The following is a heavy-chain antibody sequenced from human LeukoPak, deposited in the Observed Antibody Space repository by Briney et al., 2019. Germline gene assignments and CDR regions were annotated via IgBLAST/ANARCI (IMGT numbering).Heavy chain of an antibody. Sequence: ASVKVSCKASGYTFTSYGISWVRQAPGQGLEWMGWISAYNGNTNYAQKLQGRVTMTTDTSTSTAYMELSRLRSDDTAVYYCARLAYGDYSIDYWGQGTLVTVSS. CDR3: ARLAYGDYSIDY. CDR2: ISAYNGNT. CDR1: GYTFTSYG. V-gene: IGHV1-18*01. D-gene: IGHD4-17*01. J-gene: IGHJ4*02.